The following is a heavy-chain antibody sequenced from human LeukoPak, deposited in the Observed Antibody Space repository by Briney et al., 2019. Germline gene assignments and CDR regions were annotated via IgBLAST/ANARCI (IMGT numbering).Heavy chain of an antibody. Sequence: PGGSLRLSCTASGFTFSDYSMNWVRQAPGKGLEWVSYISVGSSSIYYADSVKGRFTIPRDNAKNSLYLQMNSLRAEDTAVYYCARDPGWRYMDVWGKGTTVTVSS. D-gene: IGHD6-19*01. V-gene: IGHV3-48*04. CDR2: ISVGSSSI. CDR1: GFTFSDYS. CDR3: ARDPGWRYMDV. J-gene: IGHJ6*03.